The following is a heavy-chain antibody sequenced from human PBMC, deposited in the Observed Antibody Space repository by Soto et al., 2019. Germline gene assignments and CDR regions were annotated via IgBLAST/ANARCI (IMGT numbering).Heavy chain of an antibody. V-gene: IGHV2-5*01. CDR1: GFSLTTSGAG. D-gene: IGHD3-16*01. J-gene: IGHJ6*02. CDR3: AQGGGGMDV. Sequence: QITLKESGPTLLKPTQTLTLTCKFSGFSLTTSGAGVAWFRQPQGKALEWLALIYWNDAQRYSPSLKNRLSVTKDTSENQVVLTMTNVDPVDPATYYCAQGGGGMDVWGQGTTVTVSS. CDR2: IYWNDAQ.